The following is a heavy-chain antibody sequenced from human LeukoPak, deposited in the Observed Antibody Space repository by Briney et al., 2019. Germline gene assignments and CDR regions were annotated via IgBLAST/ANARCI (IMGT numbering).Heavy chain of an antibody. CDR3: ARGSRGYSYG. D-gene: IGHD5-18*01. Sequence: SETLSLTCTVSGGSISGSSYYWGWIRQPPGKGLEWIGSIYYSASTNYNPSLKSRVTISVDTSNNQFSLRLSSVTAADTAVYYCARGSRGYSYGWGQGTLVTVSS. J-gene: IGHJ4*02. CDR2: IYYSAST. V-gene: IGHV4-39*07. CDR1: GGSISGSSYY.